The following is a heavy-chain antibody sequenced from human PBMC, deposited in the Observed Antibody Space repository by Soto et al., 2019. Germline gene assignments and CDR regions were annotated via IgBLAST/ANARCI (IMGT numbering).Heavy chain of an antibody. V-gene: IGHV1-69*13. D-gene: IGHD5-18*01. J-gene: IGHJ3*02. CDR2: IIPIFGTA. CDR3: ARRIYSYGLDAFDI. Sequence: GASVKVSCKASGGTFSSYAISWVRQAPGQGLEWMGGIIPIFGTANYAQKFQGRVTITADESTSTAYMELSSLRSEDTAVYYCARRIYSYGLDAFDIWGQGTMVTVS. CDR1: GGTFSSYA.